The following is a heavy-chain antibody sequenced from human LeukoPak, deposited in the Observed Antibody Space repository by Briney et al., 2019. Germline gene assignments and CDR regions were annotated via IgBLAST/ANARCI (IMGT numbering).Heavy chain of an antibody. Sequence: SETLSLTCAVNGGSFSGYYWSWIRQPPGKGLEWIGEINHSGSTNYNPSLKSRVTISVDTSKNQFSLKLSSVTAADTAVYYCARGRPRGIVVVVAATRGYFDYWGQGTLVTVSS. V-gene: IGHV4-34*01. D-gene: IGHD2-15*01. CDR3: ARGRPRGIVVVVAATRGYFDY. J-gene: IGHJ4*02. CDR2: INHSGST. CDR1: GGSFSGYY.